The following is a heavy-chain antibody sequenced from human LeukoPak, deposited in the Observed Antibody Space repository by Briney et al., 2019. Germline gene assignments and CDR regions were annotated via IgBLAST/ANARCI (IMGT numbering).Heavy chain of an antibody. CDR3: ARNSGGYSSGWYPDY. J-gene: IGHJ4*02. D-gene: IGHD6-19*01. CDR2: IYYSGST. CDR1: GYSIRSSNW. Sequence: PSETLSLTCVVSGYSIRSSNWWGWIRQPPGKGLEWIGYIYYSGSTYYNPSLKSRVTMSVDTPKNQFSLKLSSVTAVDTAVYYCARNSGGYSSGWYPDYWGQGTLVTVSS. V-gene: IGHV4-28*01.